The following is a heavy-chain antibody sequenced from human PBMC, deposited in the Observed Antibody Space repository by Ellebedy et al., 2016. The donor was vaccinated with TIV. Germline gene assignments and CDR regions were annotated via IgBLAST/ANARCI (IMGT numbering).Heavy chain of an antibody. CDR1: GGTFSRYA. CDR2: IMPILDIA. J-gene: IGHJ4*02. D-gene: IGHD3-22*01. CDR3: ARDLLGSADY. Sequence: AASVKVSCKASGGTFSRYALNWVRQAPGQGLEWMGRIMPILDIANYPQKFQGRVTITADKSTSTAYMELRSLRSEDPAVYYCARDLLGSADYWGQGTLVTVSS. V-gene: IGHV1-69*04.